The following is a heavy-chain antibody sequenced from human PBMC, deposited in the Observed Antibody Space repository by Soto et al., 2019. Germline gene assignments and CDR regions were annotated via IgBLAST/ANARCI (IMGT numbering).Heavy chain of an antibody. J-gene: IGHJ4*02. D-gene: IGHD3-16*01. CDR2: IYPGDSDA. CDR3: ARSQFDYVWGTSGYFDS. CDR1: GYSFSTHW. Sequence: GESLKISCKGSGYSFSTHWVGWVRQMPGKGLEWMGIIYPGDSDARYSPSFKGQVTISVDESTTTAFLQWSSLKASDTAMHFCARSQFDYVWGTSGYFDSWGQGTLVTVSS. V-gene: IGHV5-51*01.